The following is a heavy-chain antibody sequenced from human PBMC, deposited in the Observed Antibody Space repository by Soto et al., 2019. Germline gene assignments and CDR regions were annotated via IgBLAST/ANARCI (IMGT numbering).Heavy chain of an antibody. CDR3: STDGGLSCGGDCRVDGFDI. CDR1: GGSISSYY. Sequence: PSETLSLTCTVSGGSISSYYWNWIRQPPGRGLEWIGYISYSGNTNYNPYLKSRITISVDTSKNQFSLNLNSVTTADTAVYFCSTDGGLSCGGDCRVDGFDIWGQGTMVTVSS. CDR2: ISYSGNT. V-gene: IGHV4-59*01. J-gene: IGHJ3*02. D-gene: IGHD2-21*02.